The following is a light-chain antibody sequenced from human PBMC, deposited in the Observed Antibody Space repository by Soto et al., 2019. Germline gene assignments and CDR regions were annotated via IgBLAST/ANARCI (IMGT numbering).Light chain of an antibody. J-gene: IGLJ1*01. CDR1: SSDVGGYNY. CDR2: DVS. Sequence: QSALTQPASVSGSPGQSITISCTGTSSDVGGYNYVSWYQQHPGKAPKLMIYDVSNRPSGVSNRFSGSKSSNAASLTISGLQAEDEADYCCSSYTSSSTYVFGTGTKVTVL. CDR3: SSYTSSSTYV. V-gene: IGLV2-14*01.